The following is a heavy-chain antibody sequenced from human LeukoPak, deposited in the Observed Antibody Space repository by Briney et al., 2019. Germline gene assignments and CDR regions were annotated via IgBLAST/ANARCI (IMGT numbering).Heavy chain of an antibody. J-gene: IGHJ4*02. V-gene: IGHV3-30*02. D-gene: IGHD6-19*01. CDR3: FGITVCDVPY. CDR1: GLPFSHSG. CDR2: IRYDGSNK. Sequence: PGGSLRLSCAASGLPFSHSGMHWVRQAPGKGLEWVAFIRYDGSNKYYADSVKGRFTISRDNSKNALYLQMNSLRGEDTAVYYCFGITVCDVPYWGQETLVTVSS.